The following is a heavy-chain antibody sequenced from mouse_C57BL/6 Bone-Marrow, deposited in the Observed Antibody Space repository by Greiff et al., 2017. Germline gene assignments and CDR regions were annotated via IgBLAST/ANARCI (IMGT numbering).Heavy chain of an antibody. Sequence: VQLQQSGAELVKPGASVKISCKASGYTFTDYYINWVKQRPGQGLEWIGKIGPGGDSTYYNEKFKGKATLTADKSSSTAYMQLSSLTSEDSAVYFCASYSNYGFYAMDYWGQGTSVTVSS. CDR2: IGPGGDST. J-gene: IGHJ4*01. V-gene: IGHV1-77*01. CDR1: GYTFTDYY. D-gene: IGHD2-5*01. CDR3: ASYSNYGFYAMDY.